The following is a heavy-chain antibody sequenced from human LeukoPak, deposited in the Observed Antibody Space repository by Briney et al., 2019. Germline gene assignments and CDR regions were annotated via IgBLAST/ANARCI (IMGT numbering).Heavy chain of an antibody. CDR2: IIPIFGTA. D-gene: IGHD1-26*01. CDR3: ARDLVYSGSY. CDR1: GGTFSSYA. Sequence: ASVKVSCKASGGTFSSYAISWVRQAPGQGPEWMGRIIPIFGTANYAQKFQGRVTITTDESTSTAYMELSSLRSEDTAVYYCARDLVYSGSYWGQGTLVTVSS. V-gene: IGHV1-69*05. J-gene: IGHJ4*02.